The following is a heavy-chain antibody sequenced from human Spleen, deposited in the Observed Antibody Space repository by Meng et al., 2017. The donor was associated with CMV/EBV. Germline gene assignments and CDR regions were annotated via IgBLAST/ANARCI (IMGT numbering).Heavy chain of an antibody. V-gene: IGHV6-1*01. Sequence: SEILSLTCAISGDSVSSNSAAWSWIRQSPSRGLEWLGGTYFRSKWYRDYAVSMKSRITINPDTSKNQFSLQLNSVTPEDTAVYYCARDRYDYGDYPYYYGMDVWGQGTTVTVSS. J-gene: IGHJ6*02. CDR2: TYFRSKWYR. CDR1: GDSVSSNSAA. CDR3: ARDRYDYGDYPYYYGMDV. D-gene: IGHD4-17*01.